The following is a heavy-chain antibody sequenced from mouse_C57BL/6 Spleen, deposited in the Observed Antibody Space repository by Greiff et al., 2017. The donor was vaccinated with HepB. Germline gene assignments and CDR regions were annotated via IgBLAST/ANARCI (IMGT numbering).Heavy chain of an antibody. CDR2: IDPSDSYT. D-gene: IGHD1-1*01. CDR3: ARGGSSYGYFDY. CDR1: GYTFTSYW. V-gene: IGHV1-50*01. J-gene: IGHJ2*01. Sequence: QVQLQQPGAELVKPGASVKLSCKASGYTFTSYWMQWVKQRPGQGLEWIGEIDPSDSYTNYNQKFKGKATLTVDTSSSTAYMQLSSLTSEDSAVYYCARGGSSYGYFDYWGQGTTLTVSS.